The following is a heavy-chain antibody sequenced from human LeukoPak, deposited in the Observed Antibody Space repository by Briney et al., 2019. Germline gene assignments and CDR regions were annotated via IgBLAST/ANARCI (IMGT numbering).Heavy chain of an antibody. V-gene: IGHV1-69*05. D-gene: IGHD6-19*01. J-gene: IGHJ4*02. Sequence: SVKVSXKASGGTFSSYAISWMRQAPGQGLEWMGRIIPIFGTANYAQKFQGRATITTDESTSTAYMELSSLRSEDTAVYYCARERGFIAVAGAFDYWGQGTLVTVSS. CDR2: IIPIFGTA. CDR3: ARERGFIAVAGAFDY. CDR1: GGTFSSYA.